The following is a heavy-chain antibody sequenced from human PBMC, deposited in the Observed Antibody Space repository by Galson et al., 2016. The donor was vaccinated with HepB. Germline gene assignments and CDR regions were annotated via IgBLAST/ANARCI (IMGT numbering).Heavy chain of an antibody. V-gene: IGHV3-74*01. D-gene: IGHD2-2*01. CDR2: ISTDGSIT. Sequence: SLRLSCADSGFTFSSFWMHWVRQAPGKGLVWVSRISTDGSITTYADSVKGRFTISRDNAKNTLYLQMNSLRAEDTAVYYCGRTIIPSSPAFDIWGPGTMVTVSS. CDR3: GRTIIPSSPAFDI. CDR1: GFTFSSFW. J-gene: IGHJ3*02.